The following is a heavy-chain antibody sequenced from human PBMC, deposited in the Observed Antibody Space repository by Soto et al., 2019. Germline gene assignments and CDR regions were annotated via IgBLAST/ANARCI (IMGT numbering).Heavy chain of an antibody. Sequence: GGSLRLSCAASGFTFSSYGMHWVRQAPGKGLEWVAVIWYDGSNKYYADSVKGRFTISRDNSKNTLYLQMNSLRAEDTAVYYCARLRRGIPPRYYYYMDVWGKGTTVTVSS. D-gene: IGHD1-20*01. CDR2: IWYDGSNK. CDR3: ARLRRGIPPRYYYYMDV. J-gene: IGHJ6*03. V-gene: IGHV3-33*01. CDR1: GFTFSSYG.